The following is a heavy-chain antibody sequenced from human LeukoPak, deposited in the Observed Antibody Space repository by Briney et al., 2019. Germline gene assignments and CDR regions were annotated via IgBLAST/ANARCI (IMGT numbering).Heavy chain of an antibody. CDR1: GASISDYY. CDR2: MYYSGIP. J-gene: IGHJ4*02. V-gene: IGHV4-59*08. CDR3: ASHHGRGEAFDY. Sequence: PSETLSLTCTVSGASISDYYWIWIRQPPGKRLEGIAYMYYSGIPNYSRSLKSRVTMSADKSNNQVSLTLTSVTAADTAVYYCASHHGRGEAFDYWGRGTLVTVSS. D-gene: IGHD3-10*01.